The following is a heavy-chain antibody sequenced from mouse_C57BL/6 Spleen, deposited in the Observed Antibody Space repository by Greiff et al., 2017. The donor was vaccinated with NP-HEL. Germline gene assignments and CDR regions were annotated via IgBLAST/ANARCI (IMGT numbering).Heavy chain of an antibody. CDR3: ARFYYDYLYYIDY. V-gene: IGHV1-55*01. D-gene: IGHD2-4*01. Sequence: QVQLQQPGAELVKPGASVKMSCKASGYTFTSYWITWVTQRPGQGLEWIGDIYPGSGSTTYNEKFKSKATLTVDTSSSTVYMQLISLTSEDSAVYYCARFYYDYLYYIDYWGQGTTLTVSS. J-gene: IGHJ2*01. CDR1: GYTFTSYW. CDR2: IYPGSGST.